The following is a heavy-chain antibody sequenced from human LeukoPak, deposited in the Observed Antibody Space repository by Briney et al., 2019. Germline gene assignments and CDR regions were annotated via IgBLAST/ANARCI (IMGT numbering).Heavy chain of an antibody. Sequence: PGESLKISCKGSGYSFTSYWIGWVRQMPGKGLEWMGIIYPGDSDTRYSPSFQGQVTISADKSISTAYLQWSSLKASDTAMYYCARLYAMVVKEDAFDIWGQGTMVTVSS. CDR2: IYPGDSDT. D-gene: IGHD4-23*01. CDR3: ARLYAMVVKEDAFDI. J-gene: IGHJ3*02. V-gene: IGHV5-51*01. CDR1: GYSFTSYW.